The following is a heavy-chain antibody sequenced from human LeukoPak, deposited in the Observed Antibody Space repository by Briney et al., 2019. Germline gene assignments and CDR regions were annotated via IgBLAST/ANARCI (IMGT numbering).Heavy chain of an antibody. J-gene: IGHJ3*02. Sequence: SETLSLTCTVSGGSMSSYYWSGIRQPAGKGLEWIGRIYTSGSTNYNPSLKSRVTMSVDTSKNQFSLKLSSVTAADTAVYYCASTIAAHGHDAFDIWGQGTMVTVSS. CDR1: GGSMSSYY. V-gene: IGHV4-4*07. CDR2: IYTSGST. D-gene: IGHD6-6*01. CDR3: ASTIAAHGHDAFDI.